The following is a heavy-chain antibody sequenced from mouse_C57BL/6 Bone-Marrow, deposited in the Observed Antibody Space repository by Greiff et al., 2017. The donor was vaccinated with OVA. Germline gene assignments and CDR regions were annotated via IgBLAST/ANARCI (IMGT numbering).Heavy chain of an antibody. CDR3: ARDRGWLDY. V-gene: IGHV5-16*01. D-gene: IGHD2-3*01. Sequence: EVQRVESEGGLVQPGSSMKLSCTASGFTFSDYYMAWVRQVPEKGLEWVANINYDGSSTYYLDSLKSRFIISRDNAKNILYLQMSSLKSEDTATYYCARDRGWLDYWGQGTTLTVSS. CDR1: GFTFSDYY. J-gene: IGHJ2*01. CDR2: INYDGSST.